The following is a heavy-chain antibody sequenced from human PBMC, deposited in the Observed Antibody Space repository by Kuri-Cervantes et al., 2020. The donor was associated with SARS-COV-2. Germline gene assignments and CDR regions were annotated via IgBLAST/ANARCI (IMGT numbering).Heavy chain of an antibody. CDR2: IIPIFGTA. D-gene: IGHD6-6*01. V-gene: IGHV1-69*05. CDR1: GGTFSSYA. J-gene: IGHJ6*03. CDR3: ARGGWTTQSSSAVGSYYYYYMDV. Sequence: SVKVSCKASGGTFSSYAISWVRQAPGQGLEWMGGIIPIFGTANYAQKFQGRVTITTDESMSTAYMELSSLRSEDTAVYYCARGGWTTQSSSAVGSYYYYYMDVWGKGTTVTVSS.